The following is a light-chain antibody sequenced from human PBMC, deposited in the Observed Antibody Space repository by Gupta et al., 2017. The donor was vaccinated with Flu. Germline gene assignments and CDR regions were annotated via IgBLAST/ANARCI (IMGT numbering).Light chain of an antibody. CDR3: LVSYPPYT. J-gene: IGKJ2*01. CDR2: AAS. Sequence: DIQMTQSPSSLSASVGDSVTINCRASQSISKYLNWYQQKPGKAPKLLIYAASSLQSGVPSRFVGIGCGTDFTLSITRLQPEDFANYFWLVSYPPYTFGQGTRLEIE. CDR1: QSISKY. V-gene: IGKV1-39*01.